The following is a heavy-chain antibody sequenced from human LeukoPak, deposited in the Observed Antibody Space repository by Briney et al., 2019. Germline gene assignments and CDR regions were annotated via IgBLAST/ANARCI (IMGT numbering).Heavy chain of an antibody. CDR1: GFTFSNYG. V-gene: IGHV3-30*02. Sequence: GGSLRLSCAASGFTFSNYGMHWVRQAPGKGLEWVAFTLLNGNNNYYADSVKGRFTISRDNSKNTLYLQMNSLRPEDTAVYSCARDRLEAVAGTPGFDYWGQGILVTVSS. CDR3: ARDRLEAVAGTPGFDY. D-gene: IGHD6-19*01. J-gene: IGHJ4*02. CDR2: TLLNGNNN.